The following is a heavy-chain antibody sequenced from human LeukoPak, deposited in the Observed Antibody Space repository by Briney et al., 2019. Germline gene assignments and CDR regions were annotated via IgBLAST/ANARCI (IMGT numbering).Heavy chain of an antibody. CDR2: ISYDGSNK. V-gene: IGHV3-30-3*01. CDR1: GFTFSSYA. J-gene: IGHJ6*04. D-gene: IGHD6-13*01. Sequence: PGGSLRLSCAASGFTFSSYAMHWVRQAPGKGLEWVAVISYDGSNKYYADSVKGRFTISRDNSKNTLYLQMNSLRAEDTAVYYCAKDRIAAAGTLGVWGKGTTVTVSS. CDR3: AKDRIAAAGTLGV.